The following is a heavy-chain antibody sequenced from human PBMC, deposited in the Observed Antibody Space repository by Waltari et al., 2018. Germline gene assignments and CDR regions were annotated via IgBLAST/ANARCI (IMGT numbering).Heavy chain of an antibody. Sequence: EVQLVQSGAEVRKPGASLKISCNGSGFNFATNWIAWVRQMPGKGLEWMGVIYPGESDSRYSPSFQGHVTISADKSINTAYLQWSSLKASDTSFYFCARGKQLFDYWGQGTLVTVSS. D-gene: IGHD1-1*01. J-gene: IGHJ4*02. CDR1: GFNFATNW. CDR3: ARGKQLFDY. V-gene: IGHV5-51*01. CDR2: IYPGESDS.